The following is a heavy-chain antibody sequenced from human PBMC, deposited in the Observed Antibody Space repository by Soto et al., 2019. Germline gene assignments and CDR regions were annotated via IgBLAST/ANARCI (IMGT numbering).Heavy chain of an antibody. CDR2: ISAYNGNT. Sequence: ASVKVSCKASGYTFTSYGIGWVRQAPGQGLEWMGWISAYNGNTNYVQKLQGRVTMTTDTSTSTAYMELRSLRSDDMAVYYCARDFIGPPFDPWGQGTLVTVSS. CDR3: ARDFIGPPFDP. D-gene: IGHD2-15*01. CDR1: GYTFTSYG. V-gene: IGHV1-18*03. J-gene: IGHJ5*02.